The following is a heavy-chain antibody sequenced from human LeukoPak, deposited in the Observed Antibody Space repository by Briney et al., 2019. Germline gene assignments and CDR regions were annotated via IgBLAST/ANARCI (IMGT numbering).Heavy chain of an antibody. Sequence: PSETLSLTCTVSGGSISSYYWSWIRQPPGKGLEWIGYIYYSGSTNYNPSLKSRVTISVDTSKNQFSLKLSSVTAADTAVYYCARLIAARRPVFDYWGQGTLVTVSS. V-gene: IGHV4-59*08. CDR1: GGSISSYY. D-gene: IGHD6-6*01. CDR3: ARLIAARRPVFDY. CDR2: IYYSGST. J-gene: IGHJ4*02.